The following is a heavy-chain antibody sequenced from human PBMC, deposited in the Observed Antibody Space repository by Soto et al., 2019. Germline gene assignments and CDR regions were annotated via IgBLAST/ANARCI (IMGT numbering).Heavy chain of an antibody. CDR3: ARPIQLGYYGMDV. Sequence: ASVTVSCTASGYTFTSYGISWVRQAPGQGLEWMGWISAYNGNTNYAQKLQGRVTMTTDTSTSTAYMELRSLRSDDTAVYYCARPIQLGYYGMDVWGQGTTVTVSS. CDR1: GYTFTSYG. CDR2: ISAYNGNT. V-gene: IGHV1-18*04. J-gene: IGHJ6*02. D-gene: IGHD5-18*01.